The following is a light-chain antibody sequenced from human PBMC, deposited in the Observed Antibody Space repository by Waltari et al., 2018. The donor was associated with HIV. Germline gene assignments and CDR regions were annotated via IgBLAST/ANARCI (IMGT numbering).Light chain of an antibody. CDR2: EHD. J-gene: IGLJ2*01. CDR3: QSFDRHTEVG. Sequence: FMLTQPHSVSESPGKTVTISCTRSSGSIADYFVQWYQQRPGSRTTTVIYEHDDRPAAVPGRFSGSIDISSNSASLIISGLKTEDEAEYFSQSFDRHTEVGFGGGTKLTVL. CDR1: SGSIADYF. V-gene: IGLV6-57*01.